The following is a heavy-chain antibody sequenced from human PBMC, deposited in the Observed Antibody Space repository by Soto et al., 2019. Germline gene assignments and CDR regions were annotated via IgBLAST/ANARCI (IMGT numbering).Heavy chain of an antibody. V-gene: IGHV3-30-3*01. CDR3: ASGGSGSYYSYYFDY. D-gene: IGHD3-10*01. CDR1: GXTVSSYS. J-gene: IGHJ4*02. CDR2: ISYDGSNK. Sequence: GSLRLACAASGXTVSSYSMHWVRQAPGKGLEWVAVISYDGSNKYYADSVKGRFTISRYNSNKTLYLQMNSLRAQDTAVYYCASGGSGSYYSYYFDYWGQGTLGTVS.